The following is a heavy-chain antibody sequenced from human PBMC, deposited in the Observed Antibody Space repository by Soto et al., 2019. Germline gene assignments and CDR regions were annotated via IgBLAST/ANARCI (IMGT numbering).Heavy chain of an antibody. CDR3: ARDLGGWPDY. Sequence: VASVKVSCKASGYTFTSYAMHWVRQAPGQRLEWMGWINAGNGNTKYSQKFQGRVTVTKDTSASTAYMELSSLRSEDTAVYYCARDLGGWPDYWGQGTLVTVSS. CDR2: INAGNGNT. D-gene: IGHD2-15*01. CDR1: GYTFTSYA. J-gene: IGHJ4*02. V-gene: IGHV1-3*01.